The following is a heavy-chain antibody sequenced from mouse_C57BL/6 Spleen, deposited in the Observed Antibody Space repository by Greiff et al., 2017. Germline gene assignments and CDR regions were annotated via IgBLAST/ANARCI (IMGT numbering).Heavy chain of an antibody. V-gene: IGHV5-4*01. Sequence: EVQRVESGGGLVKPGGSLKLSCAASGFTFSSYAMSWVRQTPEKRLEWVATISDGGSYTYYPDNVKGRFTISRDNAKNNLYLQMSHLKSEDTAMYYCARDRGSSPYWYFDVWGTGTTVTVSS. CDR1: GFTFSSYA. CDR2: ISDGGSYT. CDR3: ARDRGSSPYWYFDV. J-gene: IGHJ1*03. D-gene: IGHD1-1*01.